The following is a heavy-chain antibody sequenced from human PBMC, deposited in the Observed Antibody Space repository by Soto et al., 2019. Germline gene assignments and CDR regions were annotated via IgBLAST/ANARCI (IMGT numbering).Heavy chain of an antibody. J-gene: IGHJ4*02. V-gene: IGHV4-4*02. Sequence: QVELQESGPGLVKPSGTLSLTCAVSGDSVSSRFWWSWVRQSPGKGLEWIGEIYHSGSANYNPSLKSRVTMXVXNXXNQFSLRLNSVTAADTAVYYCARYSAASGTYYFDYWGQGTLVTVSS. CDR1: GDSVSSRFW. CDR2: IYHSGSA. CDR3: ARYSAASGTYYFDY. D-gene: IGHD6-13*01.